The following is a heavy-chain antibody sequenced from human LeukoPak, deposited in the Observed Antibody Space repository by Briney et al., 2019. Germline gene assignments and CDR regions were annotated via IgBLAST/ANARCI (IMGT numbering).Heavy chain of an antibody. CDR3: ARDRSLAGTGDY. D-gene: IGHD6-19*01. CDR2: ISSSSSYI. V-gene: IGHV3-21*01. J-gene: IGHJ4*02. Sequence: PGGSLRLSCAASGFSFSSYAMSWVRQAPGKGLEWVSSISSSSSYIYYADSVKGRFTISRDNAKNSLYLQMNSLRAEDTAVYYCARDRSLAGTGDYWGQGTLVTVSS. CDR1: GFSFSSYA.